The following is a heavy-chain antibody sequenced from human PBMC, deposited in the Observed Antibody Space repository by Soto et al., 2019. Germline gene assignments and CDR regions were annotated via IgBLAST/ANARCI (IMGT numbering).Heavy chain of an antibody. V-gene: IGHV1-69*12. CDR3: AGEGVTSSMSLPWMGYHYYGLDV. D-gene: IGHD2-2*01. CDR2: IMPMFGVT. Sequence: QVQLVQSGAEVKKPGSSVKVSCRAPGGTFNSHTISWVRQAPGQGLEWMGGIMPMFGVTNYARKFQGRRTTTAHESTTTAYMEGSGLTSEDTAVYYCAGEGVTSSMSLPWMGYHYYGLDVWGQGTTVIVSS. J-gene: IGHJ6*02. CDR1: GGTFNSHT.